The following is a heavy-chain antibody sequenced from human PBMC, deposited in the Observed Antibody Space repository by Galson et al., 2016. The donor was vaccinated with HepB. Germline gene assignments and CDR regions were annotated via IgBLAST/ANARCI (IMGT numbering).Heavy chain of an antibody. J-gene: IGHJ5*02. CDR2: ISGSSNTI. CDR1: EFTFSTYT. D-gene: IGHD1-1*01. V-gene: IGHV3-48*02. CDR3: ARVKEPSSGNWNVGPKFRRPKGEALDP. Sequence: SLRLSCAASEFTFSTYTMNWVRQAPGKGLEWVAHISGSSNTIYYADSVKGRFTISRDNARKSLYLQMNSLRDEDTAVYYCARVKEPSSGNWNVGPKFRRPKGEALDPWGQGTQVTVSS.